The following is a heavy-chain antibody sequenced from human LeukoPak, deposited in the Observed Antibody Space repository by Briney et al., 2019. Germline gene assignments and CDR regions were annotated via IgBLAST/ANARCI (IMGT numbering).Heavy chain of an antibody. Sequence: PSETLSLTCAVYGGSFSDYYWSWIRQPPGKGLEWIGEINHSGSTYYNPSLKSRVTISVDRSKNQFSLKLSSVTAADTAVYYCARPLRFSTYDYWGQGTLVTVSS. J-gene: IGHJ4*02. D-gene: IGHD3-3*01. CDR2: INHSGST. CDR1: GGSFSDYY. V-gene: IGHV4-34*01. CDR3: ARPLRFSTYDY.